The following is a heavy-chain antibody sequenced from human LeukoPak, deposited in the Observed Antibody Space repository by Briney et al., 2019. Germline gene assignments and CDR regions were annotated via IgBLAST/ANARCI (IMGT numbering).Heavy chain of an antibody. CDR1: GYTFTSYD. CDR3: ARGLLYYDILTGYYY. J-gene: IGHJ4*02. CDR2: MNPNSGNT. V-gene: IGHV1-8*01. D-gene: IGHD3-9*01. Sequence: VSVKVSCKASGYTFTSYDINWVRQATGQGLELMGWMNPNSGNTGYAQKFQGRVTMTRNTSISTAYMELSSLRSEDTAVYYCARGLLYYDILTGYYYWGQGTLLTVSS.